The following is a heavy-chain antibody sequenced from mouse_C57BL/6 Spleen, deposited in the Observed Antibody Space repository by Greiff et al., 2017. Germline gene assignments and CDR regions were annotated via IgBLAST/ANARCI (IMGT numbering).Heavy chain of an antibody. CDR1: GFTFSDAW. CDR2: IRNKANNHAT. V-gene: IGHV6-6*01. Sequence: EVKLMESGGGLVQPGGSMKLSCAASGFTFSDAWMDWVRQSPEKGLEWVAEIRNKANNHATYYAESVKGRFTISRDDSKSSVYLQMNSLRAEDTGIDYCTSITTVVATNSYWYFDVWGTGTTVTVSS. CDR3: TSITTVVATNSYWYFDV. J-gene: IGHJ1*03. D-gene: IGHD1-1*01.